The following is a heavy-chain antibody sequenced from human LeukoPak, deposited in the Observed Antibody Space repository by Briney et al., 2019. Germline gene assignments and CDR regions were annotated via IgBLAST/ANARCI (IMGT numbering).Heavy chain of an antibody. CDR3: ARRVLDYFEH. CDR2: IYPGDSDT. V-gene: IGHV5-51*01. J-gene: IGHJ4*02. D-gene: IGHD4/OR15-4a*01. CDR1: GYRFTSYW. Sequence: GKPLKISGEGSGYRFTSYWIGGVRQMPGKGLEWMGIIYPGDSDTRYSPSFQGQVTISVDKSISTAYVQWSSLKASDTAMYYCARRVLDYFEHWGQGTLVTVSS.